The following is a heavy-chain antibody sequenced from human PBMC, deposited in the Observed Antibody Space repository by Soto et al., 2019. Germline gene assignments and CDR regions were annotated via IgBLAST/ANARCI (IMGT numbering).Heavy chain of an antibody. CDR2: INHSSIT. D-gene: IGHD6-19*01. CDR3: AIWPRMWLPGGGY. Sequence: QVQLEQWGAGLLKPSETLSLTCAVYGGSFSGYYWSWIRQPPGKGLEWLGEINHSSITDYNPSLTRRVTISIDTSKNQFSLKLDSVPAAETAVYYWAIWPRMWLPGGGYWGQGTLVTVSS. J-gene: IGHJ4*02. CDR1: GGSFSGYY. V-gene: IGHV4-34*01.